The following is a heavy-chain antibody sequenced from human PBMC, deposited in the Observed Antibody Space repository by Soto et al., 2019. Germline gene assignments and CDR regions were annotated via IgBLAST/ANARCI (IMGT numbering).Heavy chain of an antibody. CDR3: VALYDFWSGYYTNWFDP. J-gene: IGHJ5*02. CDR1: GYTFTSYG. V-gene: IGHV1-18*01. CDR2: ISAYNGNT. D-gene: IGHD3-3*01. Sequence: ASVKVSCKASGYTFTSYGISWVRQAPGQGLEWMGWISAYNGNTNYAQKLQGRVTMTTDTSTSTAYMELRSLRSDDTAVYYCVALYDFWSGYYTNWFDPWGQGTLVTVSS.